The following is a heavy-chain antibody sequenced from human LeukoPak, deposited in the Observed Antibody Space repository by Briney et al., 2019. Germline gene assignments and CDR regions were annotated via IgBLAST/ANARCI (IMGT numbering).Heavy chain of an antibody. D-gene: IGHD1-26*01. CDR1: GGSISGYF. Sequence: PSETLSLTCTVAGGSISGYFWSWIRQTAGEGLEWIGRIHPSGSTDYSPSLMGRLTLSQDTSKNQFSLNLISVTAADTAVYYCARGVPFSGSYYFDYWGQGSLVTVSS. J-gene: IGHJ4*02. V-gene: IGHV4-4*07. CDR2: IHPSGST. CDR3: ARGVPFSGSYYFDY.